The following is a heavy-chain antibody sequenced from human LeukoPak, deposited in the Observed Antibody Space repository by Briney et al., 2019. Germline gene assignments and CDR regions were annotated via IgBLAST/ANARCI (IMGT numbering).Heavy chain of an antibody. J-gene: IGHJ6*02. D-gene: IGHD4-17*01. CDR1: GFTFGDYA. Sequence: GRSLRLSCTASGFTFGDYAMSWVRQAPGKGLEWGGFIRSKAYGGTTEYAASVKGRFTISRDDSKSIAYLQMNSLKTEDTAVYYCTRDLLYGDYGGYYYYGMDVWGQGTTVTVSS. CDR2: IRSKAYGGTT. CDR3: TRDLLYGDYGGYYYYGMDV. V-gene: IGHV3-49*04.